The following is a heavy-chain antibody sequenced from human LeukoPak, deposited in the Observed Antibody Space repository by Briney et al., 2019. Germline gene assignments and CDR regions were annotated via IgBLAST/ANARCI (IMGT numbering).Heavy chain of an antibody. CDR2: IFSSGST. CDR1: GGSLNSFTHY. V-gene: IGHV4-39*06. CDR3: ARGLAHGGIANWFDP. D-gene: IGHD2-21*01. J-gene: IGHJ5*02. Sequence: SETLSLICSVPGGSLNSFTHYWGWIRQPPGKGLEWIGCIFSSGSTYYNPSLQSQVAISLDTSKNQFALKLTSVTAADTAVYYCARGLAHGGIANWFDPWGQGTLVIVSS.